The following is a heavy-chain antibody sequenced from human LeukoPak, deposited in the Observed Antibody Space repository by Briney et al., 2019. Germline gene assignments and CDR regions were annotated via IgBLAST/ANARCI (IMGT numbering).Heavy chain of an antibody. Sequence: GGSLRLSCVVSGFTVSSNYMSWFRQAPGKGLEWVSAIRGSGGSTYYADSVKGRFTISRDNSMNTLSLQMNSLRAEDTALYYCAKSSSWTYHYLDYWGQGALVTVSS. CDR1: GFTVSSNY. CDR3: AKSSSWTYHYLDY. D-gene: IGHD6-13*01. J-gene: IGHJ4*02. V-gene: IGHV3-23*01. CDR2: IRGSGGST.